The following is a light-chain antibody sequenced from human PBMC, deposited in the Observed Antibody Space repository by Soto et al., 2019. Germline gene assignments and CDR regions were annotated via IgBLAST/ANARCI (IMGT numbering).Light chain of an antibody. V-gene: IGLV2-14*01. J-gene: IGLJ1*01. CDR3: SSYSSSTTLV. CDR2: DVT. Sequence: QLVLTQPASVSGSPGQSITISCTGTSSDVGGYNHVSWYQQHPGKAPKLIIYDVTNRPSGVSNRFSGSKSGNTASLTISGLQPEDEADYYCSSYSSSTTLVFGAGTKVTVL. CDR1: SSDVGGYNH.